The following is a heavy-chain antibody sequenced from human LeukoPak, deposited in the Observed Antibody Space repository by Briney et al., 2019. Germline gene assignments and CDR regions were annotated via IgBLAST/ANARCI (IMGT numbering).Heavy chain of an antibody. Sequence: PGGSLRLSCAASGFTFSSYEMNWVRQAPGKGLEWVSYISSSGSTIYYADTVKGRFTISRDNAKSSLYLQMNSLRAEDTAVYYCARDRKLRYFDWLQASDSYGMDVWGQGTTVTVS. CDR2: ISSSGSTI. CDR1: GFTFSSYE. J-gene: IGHJ6*02. V-gene: IGHV3-48*03. D-gene: IGHD3-9*01. CDR3: ARDRKLRYFDWLQASDSYGMDV.